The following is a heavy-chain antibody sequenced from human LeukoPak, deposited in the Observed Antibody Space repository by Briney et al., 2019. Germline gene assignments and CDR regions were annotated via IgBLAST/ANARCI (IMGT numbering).Heavy chain of an antibody. Sequence: PGGSLRLSCAAFGFIFNSYAMSWVRQAPGKGLEWVSAISGSGGSTYYADSVKGRFTISRDNSKNTLYLQMNSLRAEDTAVYYCAKDRKVKALPDAMDVWGQGTTVTVSS. CDR2: ISGSGGST. CDR1: GFIFNSYA. J-gene: IGHJ6*02. V-gene: IGHV3-23*01. CDR3: AKDRKVKALPDAMDV.